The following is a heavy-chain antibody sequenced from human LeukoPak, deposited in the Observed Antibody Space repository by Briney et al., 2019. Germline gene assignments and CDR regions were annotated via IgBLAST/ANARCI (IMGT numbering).Heavy chain of an antibody. CDR3: ARGKGIYYYDSSGYLDY. CDR1: GYTFTGYY. V-gene: IGHV1-46*01. D-gene: IGHD3-22*01. Sequence: ASVKVSCKASGYTFTGYYMHWVRQAPGQGLEWMGIINPSGGSTSYAQKFQGRVTMTRDTSTSTVYMELSSLRSEDTAVYYCARGKGIYYYDSSGYLDYWGQGTLVTVSS. CDR2: INPSGGST. J-gene: IGHJ4*02.